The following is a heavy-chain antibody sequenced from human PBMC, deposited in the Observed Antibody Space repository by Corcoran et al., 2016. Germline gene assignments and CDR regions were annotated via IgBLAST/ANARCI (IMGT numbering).Heavy chain of an antibody. D-gene: IGHD3-3*01. CDR2: ISAYNGNT. CDR3: ARGLGSYYDFWRGYPRMVV. J-gene: IGHJ6*02. Sequence: QVQLVQSGAEVKKPGASVKVSCKASGYTFTSYGISWVRQAPGQGLEWMGWISAYNGNTNYAQKLQGRVTMTTDTSTSTAYMELRSLRSDDTAGYDCARGLGSYYDFWRGYPRMVVWGQGTTVTVS. CDR1: GYTFTSYG. V-gene: IGHV1-18*01.